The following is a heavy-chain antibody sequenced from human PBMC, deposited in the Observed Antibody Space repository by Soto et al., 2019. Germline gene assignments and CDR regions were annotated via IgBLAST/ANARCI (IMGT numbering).Heavy chain of an antibody. J-gene: IGHJ4*02. CDR1: GFTFTSSA. V-gene: IGHV1-58*01. CDR3: AADRPLSYGDYDFDY. D-gene: IGHD4-17*01. Sequence: SVKVSCKASGFTFTSSAVQWVRQARGQRLEWIGWIVVGSGNTNYAQKFQERVTITRDMSTSTAYMELSSLRSEDTAVYYCAADRPLSYGDYDFDYWGQGTLVTVSS. CDR2: IVVGSGNT.